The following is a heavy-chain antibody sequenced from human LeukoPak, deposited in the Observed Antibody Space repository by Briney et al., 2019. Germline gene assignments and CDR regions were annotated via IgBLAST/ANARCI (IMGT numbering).Heavy chain of an antibody. CDR2: ISYGGSDK. V-gene: IGHV3-30*18. CDR3: AKPATTRTPLLDY. D-gene: IGHD1-7*01. J-gene: IGHJ4*02. CDR1: GFTFSNYG. Sequence: GSLRLSCAASGFTFSNYGMHWVRQAPGKGLEWVAIISYGGSDKQYADSVKGRFTISRDNSKNTLYQQMNSLRAEDTAVYYCAKPATTRTPLLDYWGQGTLVTVSS.